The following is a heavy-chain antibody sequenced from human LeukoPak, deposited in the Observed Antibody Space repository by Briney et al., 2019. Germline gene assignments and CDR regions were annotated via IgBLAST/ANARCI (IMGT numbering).Heavy chain of an antibody. CDR2: IRGSGDST. CDR1: GFTFSSHP. V-gene: IGHV3-23*01. Sequence: GGSLRLSCAGSGFTFSSHPMSWVRLAPGKGLEWVSSIRGSGDSTYYADSVKGRFTISRDNTKNTLYLQMNSLRGDDTAVYYCAKSYSYYHMDDWGKGTSVTVSS. J-gene: IGHJ6*03. CDR3: AKSYSYYHMDD.